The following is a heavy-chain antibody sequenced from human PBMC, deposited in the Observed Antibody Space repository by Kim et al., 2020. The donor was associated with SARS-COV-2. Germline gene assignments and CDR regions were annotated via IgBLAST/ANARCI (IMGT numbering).Heavy chain of an antibody. CDR2: IRPDGNEI. D-gene: IGHD3-10*01. J-gene: IGHJ5*02. Sequence: GGSLRLSCVVSGFTFSNSWMSWVRQAPGKGPEWVANIRPDGNEIDYADAVKGRFIMSRDNAKNSLYLQMNSLRVEDTAVYYCAKPNYYGSRRFRDWFDPWGQGTLVIVSS. V-gene: IGHV3-7*01. CDR1: GFTFSNSW. CDR3: AKPNYYGSRRFRDWFDP.